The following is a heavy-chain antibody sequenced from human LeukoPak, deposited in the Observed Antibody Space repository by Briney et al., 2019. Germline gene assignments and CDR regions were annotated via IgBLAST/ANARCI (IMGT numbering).Heavy chain of an antibody. Sequence: PSETLSLTCTVSGVSISSYYWSWIRQPPGRGLEWIGYIYYSGSTDYNPSLKSRVTISVDTSKNQFSLKLTSVTAADTAVYHCARHGGIIAAAGTRAFDIWGQGTMVTVSS. V-gene: IGHV4-59*08. D-gene: IGHD6-13*01. CDR1: GVSISSYY. CDR2: IYYSGST. CDR3: ARHGGIIAAAGTRAFDI. J-gene: IGHJ3*02.